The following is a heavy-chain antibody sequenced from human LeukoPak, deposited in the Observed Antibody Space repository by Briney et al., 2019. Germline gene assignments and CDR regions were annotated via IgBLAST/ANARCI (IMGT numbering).Heavy chain of an antibody. J-gene: IGHJ4*02. CDR1: GGSISSFY. Sequence: SETLSLTCSVSGGSISSFYWSWIRQPPGQGLEWIGCIFHTGSASYNPSLRSRVTMSVDTSKNQFSLRLTSVSAADTAVYYCARYGSGNTEFDYWGQGTLVTVSS. V-gene: IGHV4-59*01. D-gene: IGHD3-10*01. CDR3: ARYGSGNTEFDY. CDR2: IFHTGSA.